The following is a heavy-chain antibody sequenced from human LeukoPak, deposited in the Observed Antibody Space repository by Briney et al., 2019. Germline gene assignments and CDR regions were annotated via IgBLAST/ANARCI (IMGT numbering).Heavy chain of an antibody. J-gene: IGHJ6*02. D-gene: IGHD1-26*01. CDR2: ISSSGSTI. V-gene: IGHV3-48*03. CDR3: AREGVGATYYYYGMDV. CDR1: GFTFSSCE. Sequence: GGSLRLSCAASGFTFSSCEMNWVRQAPGKGLEWVSYISSSGSTIYYADSVKGRFTISRDNAKNSLYLQMNSLRAGDTAVYYCAREGVGATYYYYGMDVWGQGTTVTVSS.